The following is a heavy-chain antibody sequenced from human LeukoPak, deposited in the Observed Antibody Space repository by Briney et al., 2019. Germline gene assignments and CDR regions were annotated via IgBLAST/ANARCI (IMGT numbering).Heavy chain of an antibody. CDR1: GGSISSSSSY. J-gene: IGHJ4*02. V-gene: IGHV4-39*01. D-gene: IGHD6-19*01. Sequence: SETLSLTCTVSGGSISSSSSYCGWIRQPPGKGLEWIASIYYSGSTYYNPYLKSRVTVSVDTSKTQFSLKLSSVTAADTAVYYCARRIIAVAGTVVYYFDYWGRGTLVTVSS. CDR3: ARRIIAVAGTVVYYFDY. CDR2: IYYSGST.